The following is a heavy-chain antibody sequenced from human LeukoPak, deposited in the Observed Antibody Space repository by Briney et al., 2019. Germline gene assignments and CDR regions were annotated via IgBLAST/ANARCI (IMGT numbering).Heavy chain of an antibody. J-gene: IGHJ4*02. CDR2: IKSKSDGGTT. CDR3: TTVTLRPVGL. CDR1: GFSFSRAW. V-gene: IGHV3-15*05. Sequence: GGSLRLPCAASGFSFSRAWMSWVRQAPGKGLEWVGRIKSKSDGGTTDHAAPVKGRFTISRDDSKNTLFLQVNSLKIEDTAVYYCTTVTLRPVGLWGQGTLVTVSS. D-gene: IGHD3-10*01.